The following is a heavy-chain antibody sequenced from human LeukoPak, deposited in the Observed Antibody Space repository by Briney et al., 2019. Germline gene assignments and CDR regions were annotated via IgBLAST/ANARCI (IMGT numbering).Heavy chain of an antibody. Sequence: GESLKISCKGSGYSFTSYWIGWLRQMPGKGLEWMGIIYPGDSDTRYSPSFQGQVTISADKSISTAYLQWSSLKASDTAMYYCARTGRGYFDTSGPFDYWGQGTLVTVSS. CDR3: ARTGRGYFDTSGPFDY. CDR1: GYSFTSYW. V-gene: IGHV5-51*01. J-gene: IGHJ4*02. CDR2: IYPGDSDT. D-gene: IGHD3-22*01.